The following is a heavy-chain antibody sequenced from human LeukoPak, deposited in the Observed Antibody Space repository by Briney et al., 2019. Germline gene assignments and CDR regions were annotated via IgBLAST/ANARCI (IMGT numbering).Heavy chain of an antibody. CDR2: ISHVGQT. CDR1: GGSIDNSNGYF. CDR3: ARLVYSDPNYFDY. J-gene: IGHJ4*02. D-gene: IGHD1-26*01. V-gene: IGHV4-39*01. Sequence: SETLSLTCTVSGGSIDNSNGYFWVWLRQPPGKGLEWVGSISHVGQTFYNSSLESRVTLSVDKSRNQFSLRLRSVTAADTAVFYCARLVYSDPNYFDYWGQGSLVTVSS.